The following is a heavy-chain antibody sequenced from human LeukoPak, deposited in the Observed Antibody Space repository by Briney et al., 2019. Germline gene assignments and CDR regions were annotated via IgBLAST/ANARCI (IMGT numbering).Heavy chain of an antibody. CDR2: INPSGGST. V-gene: IGHV1-46*01. CDR1: GYTFTSYY. CDR3: ARSLDYDFWSGYSPNNDAFDI. D-gene: IGHD3-3*01. Sequence: ASVKVSCKASGYTFTSYYMHWVRQAPGQGLEWMGIINPSGGSTSYAQKFQGRVTMTRDTSTSTVYMELSSLRSEDTAVYYCARSLDYDFWSGYSPNNDAFDIWGQGTMVTVSS. J-gene: IGHJ3*02.